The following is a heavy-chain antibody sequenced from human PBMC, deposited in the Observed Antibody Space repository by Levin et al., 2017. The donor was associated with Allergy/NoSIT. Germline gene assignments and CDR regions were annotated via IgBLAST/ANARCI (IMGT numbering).Heavy chain of an antibody. CDR2: TYYRSKWYN. V-gene: IGHV6-1*01. J-gene: IGHJ6*03. CDR1: GDSVSSNSAA. D-gene: IGHD4-17*01. CDR3: ARGVGPGYGDYVGYGNYDYMDV. Sequence: SETLSLTCAISGDSVSSNSAAWNWIRQSPSRGLEWLGRTYYRSKWYNDYAVSVKSRITINPDTSKNQFSLQLNSVTPEDTAVYYCARGVGPGYGDYVGYGNYDYMDVWGKGTTVTVSS.